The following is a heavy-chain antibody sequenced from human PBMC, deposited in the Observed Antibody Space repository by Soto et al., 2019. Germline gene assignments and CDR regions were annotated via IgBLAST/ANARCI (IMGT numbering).Heavy chain of an antibody. CDR2: INHSGST. V-gene: IGHV4-34*01. CDR3: ARAPRVHYYYYGMDV. J-gene: IGHJ6*02. CDR1: GGSFSGYY. Sequence: SETLSLTCAVYGGSFSGYYWSWIRQPPGKGLEWIGEINHSGSTNYNPSLKSRVTISVDTSKNQFSLKLSSVTAADTAVYYCARAPRVHYYYYGMDVWGQGTTVTV. D-gene: IGHD3-10*01.